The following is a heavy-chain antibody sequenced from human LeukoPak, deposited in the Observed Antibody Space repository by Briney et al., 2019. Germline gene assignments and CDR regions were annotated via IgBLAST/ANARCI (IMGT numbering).Heavy chain of an antibody. CDR1: GYTFTGYY. CDR2: INPNSGGT. CDR3: ARERYSSSVIDY. D-gene: IGHD6-13*01. Sequence: ASVKVSCKASGYTFTGYYMHWVRQAPGQGLEWMGWINPNSGGTNYAQKFQGRVTMTRDTSISTAYMERSRLRSDDTAAYYCARERYSSSVIDYWGQGTLVTVSS. V-gene: IGHV1-2*02. J-gene: IGHJ4*02.